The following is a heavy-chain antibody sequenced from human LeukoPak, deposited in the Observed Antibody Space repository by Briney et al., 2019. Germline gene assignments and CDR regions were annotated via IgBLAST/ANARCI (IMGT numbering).Heavy chain of an antibody. CDR3: AALMRDHDY. CDR1: GFTFSSYA. J-gene: IGHJ4*02. V-gene: IGHV3-30-3*01. CDR2: ISYDGSNK. Sequence: GGSLRLSCAASGFTFSSYAMHWVRQAPGEGLEWVAVISYDGSNKYYADSVKGRFTISRDNSKNTLYLQMNSLRAEDTAVYYCAALMRDHDYWGQGTLVTVSS. D-gene: IGHD2-21*02.